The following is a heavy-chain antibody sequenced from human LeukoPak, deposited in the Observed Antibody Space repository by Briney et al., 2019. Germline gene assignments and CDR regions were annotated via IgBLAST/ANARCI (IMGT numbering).Heavy chain of an antibody. CDR2: ITGTGDTT. CDR3: AKDWGKFSSSWYDY. V-gene: IGHV3-23*01. J-gene: IGHJ4*02. Sequence: PGGSLRLSCAPSGFTFNNYAMNWVRQTPGKGLEWVSVITGTGDTTYYTDSVKGRFTISRDNSKNTLYLQMNSLRAHDTALYYCAKDWGKFSSSWYDYWGQGTLVSVSS. D-gene: IGHD6-13*01. CDR1: GFTFNNYA.